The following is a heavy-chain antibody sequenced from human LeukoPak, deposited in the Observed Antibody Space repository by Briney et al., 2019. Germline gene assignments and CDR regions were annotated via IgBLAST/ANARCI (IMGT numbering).Heavy chain of an antibody. CDR1: GGSISSYY. J-gene: IGHJ4*02. V-gene: IGHV4-59*01. Sequence: PSETLSLTCTVSGGSISSYYWSWIRQPPGKGLEWIGYIYYSGSTDYNPSLKSRVTISVDTSKNQFSLKLSSVTAADTAVYYCAGHTYYYDSSGYIDYWGQGTLVTVSS. CDR2: IYYSGST. D-gene: IGHD3-22*01. CDR3: AGHTYYYDSSGYIDY.